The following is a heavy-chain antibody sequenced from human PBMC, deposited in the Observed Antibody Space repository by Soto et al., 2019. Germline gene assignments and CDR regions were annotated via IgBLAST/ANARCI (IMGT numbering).Heavy chain of an antibody. Sequence: ASVKVSCKASGYTFTSYDINWVRQATGQGLEWMGWMNPNSGNTGYAQKFQGRVTMTRNTSISTAYMELSSLRSEETAVYYCAREYCRSTSCYGYYYYYGMDVWGQGTTVTVSS. V-gene: IGHV1-8*01. CDR1: GYTFTSYD. J-gene: IGHJ6*02. D-gene: IGHD2-2*01. CDR2: MNPNSGNT. CDR3: AREYCRSTSCYGYYYYYGMDV.